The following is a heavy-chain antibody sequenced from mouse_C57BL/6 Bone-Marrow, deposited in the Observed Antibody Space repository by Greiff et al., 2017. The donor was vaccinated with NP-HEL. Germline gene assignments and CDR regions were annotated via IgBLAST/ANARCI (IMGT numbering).Heavy chain of an antibody. Sequence: VQLQQSGAELARPGASVKLSCKASGYTFTSYGISWVKQRTGQGLEWIGEIYPGDGDTNYNGKFKDKASLTADKSSSTAYMQLSSLTSEDSAVYFCARGAYWGQGTLVTVSA. V-gene: IGHV1-81*01. J-gene: IGHJ3*01. CDR3: ARGAY. CDR2: IYPGDGDT. CDR1: GYTFTSYG.